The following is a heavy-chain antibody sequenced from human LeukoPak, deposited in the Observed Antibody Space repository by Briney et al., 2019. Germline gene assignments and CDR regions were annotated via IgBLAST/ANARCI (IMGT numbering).Heavy chain of an antibody. V-gene: IGHV3-74*03. CDR3: VRDVAVIGLDY. Sequence: QPGGSLRLSCAASGFIFSTYWMHWVRQAPGKGLAWVARLSTDGTTTTYADSVKGRFTISRDNAKNTLYLQMNSLRAEDTAVYYCVRDVAVIGLDYWGQGTLVTVS. CDR1: GFIFSTYW. CDR2: LSTDGTTT. D-gene: IGHD2-2*01. J-gene: IGHJ4*02.